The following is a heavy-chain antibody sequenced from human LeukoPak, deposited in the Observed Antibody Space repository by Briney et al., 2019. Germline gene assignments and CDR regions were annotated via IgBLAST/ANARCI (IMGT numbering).Heavy chain of an antibody. CDR2: ISGSGGST. CDR3: AKALSYRGYCSSTSCYGPFDY. Sequence: GGSLRLSCAASGFTFSSYAMSWVRQAPGKGLEWVSAISGSGGSTYYADSVKGRFTISRDNSKNTLYLQMNSLRAEDTAVYYCAKALSYRGYCSSTSCYGPFDYWGQGTMVTVSS. D-gene: IGHD2-2*01. V-gene: IGHV3-23*01. J-gene: IGHJ4*02. CDR1: GFTFSSYA.